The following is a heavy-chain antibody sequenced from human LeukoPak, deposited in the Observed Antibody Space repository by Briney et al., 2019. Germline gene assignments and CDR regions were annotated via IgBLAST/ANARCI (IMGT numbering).Heavy chain of an antibody. CDR2: INHSGST. CDR3: ARERSRNSYGIYDY. V-gene: IGHV4-34*01. Sequence: SETLSLTCAVYGGSFSGYYWSWIRQPPGKGLEWIGEINHSGSTNYNPSLKSRVTISVDTSKNQFSLNLISVTAADTAVYYCARERSRNSYGIYDYWGREPLVT. J-gene: IGHJ4*02. CDR1: GGSFSGYY. D-gene: IGHD5-18*01.